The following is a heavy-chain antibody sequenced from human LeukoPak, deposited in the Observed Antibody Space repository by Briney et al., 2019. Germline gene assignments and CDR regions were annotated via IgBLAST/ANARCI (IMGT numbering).Heavy chain of an antibody. CDR1: GYTFTGYF. V-gene: IGHV1-2*04. CDR2: INPNSGGT. CDR3: ARGDYSSTYYFDY. Sequence: AASVKVSCKASGYTFTGYFMHWVRQAPGQGLEWMGWINPNSGGTNYAQKFQGWVTMTRDTSISTAYMELSRLRSDDTAVYYCARGDYSSTYYFDYWGQGTLVTVSS. D-gene: IGHD4-11*01. J-gene: IGHJ4*02.